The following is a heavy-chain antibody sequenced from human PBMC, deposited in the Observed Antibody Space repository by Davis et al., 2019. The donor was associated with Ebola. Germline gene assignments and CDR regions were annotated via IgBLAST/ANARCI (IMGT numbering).Heavy chain of an antibody. D-gene: IGHD3-3*01. J-gene: IGHJ4*02. CDR2: VYYSGST. V-gene: IGHV4-39*07. CDR1: GASISTSSFY. CDR3: ARVTRSGSIRVDY. Sequence: GSLRLSCTVSGASISTSSFYWAWIRQPPGKGLEWIGTVYYSGSTYYNPSLRSRVTISIDTSKNQFSLKLSSVTAADTAVYYCARVTRSGSIRVDYWGQGTLVTLSS.